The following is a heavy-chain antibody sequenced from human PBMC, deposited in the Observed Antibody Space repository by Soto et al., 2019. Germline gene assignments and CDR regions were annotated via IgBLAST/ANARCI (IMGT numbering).Heavy chain of an antibody. J-gene: IGHJ4*02. D-gene: IGHD2-21*02. CDR3: ARDAPVVTANWAYFDY. CDR1: GFTFSRYE. V-gene: IGHV3-48*03. Sequence: GGPLRPSCAASGFTFSRYEMNWVRQAPGKGLEWVSYISSSGSTIYYADSVKGRFTISRDNAKNSLYLQMNSLRAEDTAVYYCARDAPVVTANWAYFDYWGQGT. CDR2: ISSSGSTI.